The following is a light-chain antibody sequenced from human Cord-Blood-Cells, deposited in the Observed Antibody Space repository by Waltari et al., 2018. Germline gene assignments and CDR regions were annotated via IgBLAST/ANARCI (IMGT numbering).Light chain of an antibody. CDR2: DAS. V-gene: IGKV1-5*01. CDR1: QSISSW. CDR3: QQYNSYIFT. Sequence: DIQMTQSHSTLSASVGDRVTITCRASQSISSWLAWYQQKPGKAPKLLIYDASSLESGVPSRCSGSGSGTECTLTISSLQPDDVATYYCQQYNSYIFTCGPGTKVDIK. J-gene: IGKJ3*01.